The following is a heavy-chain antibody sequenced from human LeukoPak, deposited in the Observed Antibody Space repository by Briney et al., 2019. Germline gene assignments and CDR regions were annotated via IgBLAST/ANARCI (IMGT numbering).Heavy chain of an antibody. Sequence: GGSLRLSCAASGFTFSSYWMSWVRQAPGKGLEWVANIKQDGSEKYYVDSVKGRFTISRDNAKNSLYLQMNSLRAEDTALYHCARDRGYDILTGDMDVWGKGTTVTISS. CDR2: IKQDGSEK. CDR1: GFTFSSYW. D-gene: IGHD3-9*01. CDR3: ARDRGYDILTGDMDV. V-gene: IGHV3-7*03. J-gene: IGHJ6*03.